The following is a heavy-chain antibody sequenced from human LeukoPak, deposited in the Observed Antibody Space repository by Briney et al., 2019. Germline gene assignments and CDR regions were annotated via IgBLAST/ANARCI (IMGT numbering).Heavy chain of an antibody. V-gene: IGHV4-39*07. CDR2: INHSGST. J-gene: IGHJ6*02. Sequence: SETLSLTCTVSGGSIRSSYYYWGWIRQPPGKGLEWIGEINHSGSTNYNPSLKSRVTISVDTSKNQFSLKLSSVTAADTAVYYCARVLDCSSTSCYFYYYYGMDVWGQGTTVTVSS. D-gene: IGHD2-2*01. CDR3: ARVLDCSSTSCYFYYYYGMDV. CDR1: GGSIRSSYYY.